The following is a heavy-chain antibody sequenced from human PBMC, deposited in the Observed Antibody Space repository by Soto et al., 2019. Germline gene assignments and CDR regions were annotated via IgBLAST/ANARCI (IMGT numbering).Heavy chain of an antibody. J-gene: IGHJ4*02. CDR2: ISAYNGNT. V-gene: IGHV1-18*01. Sequence: QVQLVQSGAEVKKPGASVKVSCKASGYTFNSYGISWVRQAPGQGLEWMGWISAYNGNTNYVQKVHRRVTMTTDTSTSTDYMALRSLVSDDTAVYYGARGGGNDPRPVDYWGQGTLVTVSS. CDR1: GYTFNSYG. D-gene: IGHD5-12*01. CDR3: ARGGGNDPRPVDY.